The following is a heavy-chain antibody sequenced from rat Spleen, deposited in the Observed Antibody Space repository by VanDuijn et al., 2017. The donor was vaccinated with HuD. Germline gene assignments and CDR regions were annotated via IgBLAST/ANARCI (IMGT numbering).Heavy chain of an antibody. J-gene: IGHJ2*01. CDR1: GFTFSNYG. D-gene: IGHD4-2*01. CDR3: ATETARLLFDY. CDR2: VSYDGSGT. V-gene: IGHV5-29*01. Sequence: EVQLVESDGGLVQPGSPLKLSCAASGFTFSNYGMAWVRQAPTKGLEWVATVSYDGSGTYYRDSVKGRFTLSRDDARSTLYLQMDSLRSEDKATYYCATETARLLFDYWGQGVMVTVSS.